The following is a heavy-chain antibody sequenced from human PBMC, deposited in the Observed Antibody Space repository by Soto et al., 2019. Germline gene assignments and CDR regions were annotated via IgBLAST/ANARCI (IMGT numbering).Heavy chain of an antibody. J-gene: IGHJ3*02. D-gene: IGHD6-13*01. Sequence: QVQLVQSGAEVKKPGASVKVSCKASGYTFTSYDINWVRQATGQGLEWMGWMNPNRGNAGYAQKFQGRVTMTRNTSISTGYMELSSLRFEDTAVYYGARLYSTAGHGSAFDIWGQGTMVTVSS. CDR1: GYTFTSYD. V-gene: IGHV1-8*01. CDR3: ARLYSTAGHGSAFDI. CDR2: MNPNRGNA.